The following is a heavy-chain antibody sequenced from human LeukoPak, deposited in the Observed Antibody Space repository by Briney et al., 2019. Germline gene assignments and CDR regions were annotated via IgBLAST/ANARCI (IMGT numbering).Heavy chain of an antibody. CDR2: ISAYNGNT. J-gene: IGHJ6*03. V-gene: IGHV1-18*01. Sequence: ASVKVSCKASGYTFTTYGISWVRQAPGQGLEWMGWISAYNGNTNYAQKLQGRVTMTTDTSTSTAYMELRSLRSDDTAVYYCARGRGDYSYYYMDVWGKGTTVTVSS. CDR1: GYTFTTYG. D-gene: IGHD3-16*01. CDR3: ARGRGDYSYYYMDV.